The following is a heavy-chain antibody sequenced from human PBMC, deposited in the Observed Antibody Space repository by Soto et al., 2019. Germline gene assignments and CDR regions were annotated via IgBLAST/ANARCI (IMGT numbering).Heavy chain of an antibody. J-gene: IGHJ4*02. CDR3: ASPISGWDLDY. CDR2: IYYSGTT. CDR1: GGSISNSHYY. V-gene: IGHV4-39*01. Sequence: QLQLQESGPGLVKSSETLSLTCSVSGGSISNSHYYWGWIRQPPGKGLEWIGSIYYSGTTYYNPSFESRVTISVETPKTRFSLKVSSVTAADTAVYYCASPISGWDLDYWGLGTLVTVSS. D-gene: IGHD6-19*01.